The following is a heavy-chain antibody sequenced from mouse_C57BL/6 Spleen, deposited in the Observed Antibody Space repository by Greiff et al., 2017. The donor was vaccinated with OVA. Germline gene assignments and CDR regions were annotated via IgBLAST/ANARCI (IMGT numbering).Heavy chain of an antibody. Sequence: VQLQQSGPELVKPGASVKISCKASGYTFTDYYMNWVKQSHGKSLEWIGDINPNNGGTSYNQKFKGKATLTVDKSSSTAYMELRSLTSEDSAVYYCARSLIYDGYTYYFDYWGQGTTLTVSS. CDR1: GYTFTDYY. J-gene: IGHJ2*01. D-gene: IGHD2-3*01. CDR2: INPNNGGT. V-gene: IGHV1-26*01. CDR3: ARSLIYDGYTYYFDY.